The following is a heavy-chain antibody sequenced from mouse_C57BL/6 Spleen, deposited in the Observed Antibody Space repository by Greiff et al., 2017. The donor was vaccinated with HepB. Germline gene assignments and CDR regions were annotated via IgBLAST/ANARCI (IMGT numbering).Heavy chain of an antibody. Sequence: EVQLQQSGAELVRPGASVKLSCTASGFNIKDYYMHWVKQRPEQGLEWIGRIDPEDGDTEYAPKFQGKATMTADTSSNTAYLQLSSLTSEDTAVYYCTTWGFITTVNLDYWGQGTTLTVSS. CDR1: GFNIKDYY. CDR3: TTWGFITTVNLDY. J-gene: IGHJ2*01. V-gene: IGHV14-1*01. D-gene: IGHD1-1*01. CDR2: IDPEDGDT.